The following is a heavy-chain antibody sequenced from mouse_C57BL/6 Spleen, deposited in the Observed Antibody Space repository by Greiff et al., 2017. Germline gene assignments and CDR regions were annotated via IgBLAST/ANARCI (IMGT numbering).Heavy chain of an antibody. J-gene: IGHJ4*01. CDR3: ARSHGYDRGYYAMDY. Sequence: QVQLQQPGAELVKPGASVKLSCKASGYTFTSYWMHWVKQRPGQGLEWIGMIHPNSGSTNYNEKFKSKATLTVDKSSSTAYMQLSSLTSEDSAVYYCARSHGYDRGYYAMDYWGQGTSVTVSA. D-gene: IGHD2-2*01. CDR1: GYTFTSYW. CDR2: IHPNSGST. V-gene: IGHV1-64*01.